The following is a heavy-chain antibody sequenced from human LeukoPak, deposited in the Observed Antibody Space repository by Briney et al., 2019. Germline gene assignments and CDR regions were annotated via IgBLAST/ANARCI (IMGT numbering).Heavy chain of an antibody. CDR2: VGGDDVT. CDR3: AKDRTVGASYWYFDL. J-gene: IGHJ2*01. CDR1: GFTFSNYA. D-gene: IGHD1-26*01. Sequence: GGSLRLSCAGSGFTFSNYAMTWVRQAPGKGLEWVAVVGGDDVTYYKDSVKGRFTISRDSSKNTLFLHMNTLRAEDTAIYYCAKDRTVGASYWYFDLWGRGTLVTVSS. V-gene: IGHV3-23*01.